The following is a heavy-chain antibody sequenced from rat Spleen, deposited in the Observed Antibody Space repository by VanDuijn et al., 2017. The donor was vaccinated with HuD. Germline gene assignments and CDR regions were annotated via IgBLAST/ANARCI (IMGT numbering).Heavy chain of an antibody. CDR1: GFTFSDYY. CDR2: ISNARGIT. CDR3: ARPTTGIPFNY. D-gene: IGHD1-9*01. Sequence: EVQLVESGGGLVQPGRSLKLSCAASGFTFSDYYMAWVRQAPKKGLEWIASISNARGITYYPDSVKGRFTISRDIANSTLYLQMDSLRSEDTAIYYCARPTTGIPFNYWGQGVMVTVSS. J-gene: IGHJ2*01. V-gene: IGHV5-7*01.